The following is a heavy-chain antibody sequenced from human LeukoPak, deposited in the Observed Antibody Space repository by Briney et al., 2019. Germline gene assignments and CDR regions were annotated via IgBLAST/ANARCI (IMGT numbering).Heavy chain of an antibody. D-gene: IGHD5-24*01. V-gene: IGHV1-2*02. J-gene: IGHJ3*02. Sequence: GASVKVSCKASGYTFTDYYIHWVRQARGQGLEWMGWINPNSGGTKYARRFQGRVTMTRDASISTAYTELSSLRSDDTAVYYCARVVDGYNYGAFDIWGQGTVVTVSS. CDR2: INPNSGGT. CDR1: GYTFTDYY. CDR3: ARVVDGYNYGAFDI.